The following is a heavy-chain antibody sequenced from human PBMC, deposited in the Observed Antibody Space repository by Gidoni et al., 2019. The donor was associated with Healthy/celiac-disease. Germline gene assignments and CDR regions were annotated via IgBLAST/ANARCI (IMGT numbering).Heavy chain of an antibody. J-gene: IGHJ4*02. V-gene: IGHV4-34*01. D-gene: IGHD6-19*01. Sequence: QVQLQQWGAGLLKPSETLSLTCAVYGGSFSGYYWSWIRQPPGKGLEWIGEINHSGSTNYNPSLKSRVTISVDTSKNQFSLKLSSVTAADTAVYYCARGSIAVAVYYFDYWGQGTLVTVSS. CDR2: INHSGST. CDR1: GGSFSGYY. CDR3: ARGSIAVAVYYFDY.